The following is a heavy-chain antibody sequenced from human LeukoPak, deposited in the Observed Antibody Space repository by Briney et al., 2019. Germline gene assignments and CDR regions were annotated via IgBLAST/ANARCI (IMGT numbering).Heavy chain of an antibody. CDR1: GGSISSHY. CDR2: IHYSGST. D-gene: IGHD3-10*01. V-gene: IGHV4-59*11. J-gene: IGHJ5*02. CDR3: AREYMGENKEGERYYYRSRSDYFNWFDP. Sequence: TSETLSLTCTASGGSISSHYWSWIRQPPGKGLEWIGYIHYSGSTNYNPSLKSRVTMSVDTSKNQFSLKLSSVTAADTAVFYCAREYMGENKEGERYYYRSRSDYFNWFDPWGQGTLVTVSS.